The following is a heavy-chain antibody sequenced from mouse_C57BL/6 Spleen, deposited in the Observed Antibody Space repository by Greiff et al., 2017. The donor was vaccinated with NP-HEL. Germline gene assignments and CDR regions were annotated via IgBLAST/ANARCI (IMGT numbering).Heavy chain of an antibody. CDR2: IDPETGGT. CDR3: TGHYYGSSSWFAY. CDR1: GYTFTDYE. V-gene: IGHV1-15*01. J-gene: IGHJ3*01. Sequence: QVQLQQSGAELVRPGASVTLSCKASGYTFTDYEMHWVKQTPVHGLEWIGAIDPETGGTAYNQKFKGKAILTADKSSSTACMELRSLTSEDSAVYYCTGHYYGSSSWFAYWGQGTLVTVSA. D-gene: IGHD1-1*01.